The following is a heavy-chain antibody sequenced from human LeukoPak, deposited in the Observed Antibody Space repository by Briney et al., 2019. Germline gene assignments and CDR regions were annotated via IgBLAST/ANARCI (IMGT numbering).Heavy chain of an antibody. CDR3: ILGDYGGYGLVY. CDR1: GFTFSSYG. V-gene: IGHV3-33*01. J-gene: IGHJ4*02. CDR2: IWYDGSNK. Sequence: PGGSLRLSCAASGFTFSSYGMHWVRQAPGKGLEWVAVIWYDGSNKYYADSVKGRFTISRDNSKNTLYLQMNSLRAEDTAVYYCILGDYGGYGLVYWGQGTLVTVSS. D-gene: IGHD4-17*01.